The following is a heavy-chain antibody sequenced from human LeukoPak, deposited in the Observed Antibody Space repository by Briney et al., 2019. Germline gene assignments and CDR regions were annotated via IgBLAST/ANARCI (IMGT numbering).Heavy chain of an antibody. CDR2: ISGSGGST. CDR3: ARYYGSGSYYAARYYYGMDV. CDR1: GFTFSSYA. D-gene: IGHD3-10*01. Sequence: PGGSLRLSCAASGFTFSSYAMSWVRQAPGKGLEWVSAISGSGGSTFYADSVKGRFTISRDNSKNTLYLQMNSLRAEDTAVYYCARYYGSGSYYAARYYYGMDVWGQGTTVTVSS. J-gene: IGHJ6*02. V-gene: IGHV3-23*01.